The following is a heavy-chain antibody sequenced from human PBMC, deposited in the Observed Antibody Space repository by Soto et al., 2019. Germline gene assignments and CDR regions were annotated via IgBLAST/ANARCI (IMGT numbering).Heavy chain of an antibody. Sequence: QVQLVQSGAEVKKPGSSVKVSCKASGGTFSSYTISWVRQAPGQGLEWMGRIIPILGIANYAQKFQGRVTITADKYTSTAYMELSSLRSEDTAVYYCARPEYGDYDDYWGQGTLVTVSS. CDR3: ARPEYGDYDDY. CDR1: GGTFSSYT. CDR2: IIPILGIA. D-gene: IGHD4-17*01. J-gene: IGHJ4*02. V-gene: IGHV1-69*02.